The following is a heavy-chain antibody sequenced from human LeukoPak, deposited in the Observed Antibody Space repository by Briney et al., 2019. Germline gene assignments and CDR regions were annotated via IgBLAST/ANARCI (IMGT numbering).Heavy chain of an antibody. CDR1: GYTFTGYY. D-gene: IGHD3-22*01. CDR3: AREWRAGYYDSSGYYYGAFDI. J-gene: IGHJ3*02. V-gene: IGHV3-30*02. Sequence: SCKASGYTFTGYYMHWVRQAPGKGLEWVAFIRYDGSNKCYADSVKGRFTISRDNSKNTLYLQMNSLRAEDTAVYYCAREWRAGYYDSSGYYYGAFDIWGQGTMVTVSS. CDR2: IRYDGSNK.